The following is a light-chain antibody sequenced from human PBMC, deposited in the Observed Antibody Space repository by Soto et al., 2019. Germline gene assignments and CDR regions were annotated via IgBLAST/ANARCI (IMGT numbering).Light chain of an antibody. CDR3: QQYGDSSWT. V-gene: IGKV3-11*01. Sequence: EIVLTQSPATLSLSPGERATLSCRASQSVSSYLAWYQQKPGQAPRLLIYDASNRATGIPARFSGSGSGTDFTLTISRLESEDSAVYYCQQYGDSSWTFGQGTKVDIK. J-gene: IGKJ1*01. CDR2: DAS. CDR1: QSVSSY.